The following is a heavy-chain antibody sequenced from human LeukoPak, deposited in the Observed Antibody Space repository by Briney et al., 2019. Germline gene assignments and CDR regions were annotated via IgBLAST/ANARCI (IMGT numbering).Heavy chain of an antibody. CDR3: ASPGGAYYYYGMDV. V-gene: IGHV4-39*01. J-gene: IGHJ6*02. Sequence: SETLSLTCTVSGGSISSSSYYWGWVRQPPGKGLEWIGSIYYSGSTYYNPSLKSRVTISVDTSKNQFSLKLSSVTAADTAVYYCASPGGAYYYYGMDVWGQGTTVTVSS. CDR2: IYYSGST. D-gene: IGHD3-16*01. CDR1: GGSISSSSYY.